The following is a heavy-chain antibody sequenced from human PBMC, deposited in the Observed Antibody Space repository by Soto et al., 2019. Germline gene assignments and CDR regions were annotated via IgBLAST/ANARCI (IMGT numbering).Heavy chain of an antibody. Sequence: GASVKVSCKASGYTFTSFSVHWVRQAPGQGLEWMGLINPTGGTTNFAQNFQDTVTMTSDMSTSTAYMELSSLRSEDTAVYYCARDGGYCSSTSCHTGGWFDPWGQGTLVTVSS. D-gene: IGHD2-2*02. CDR2: INPTGGTT. J-gene: IGHJ5*02. V-gene: IGHV1-46*01. CDR3: ARDGGYCSSTSCHTGGWFDP. CDR1: GYTFTSFS.